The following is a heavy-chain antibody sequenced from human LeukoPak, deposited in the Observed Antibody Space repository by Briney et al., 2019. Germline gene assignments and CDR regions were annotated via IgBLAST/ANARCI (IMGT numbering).Heavy chain of an antibody. D-gene: IGHD5-18*01. CDR1: GLAFSSSW. CDR3: ARDLAYSRLDY. CDR2: INPEGSEK. V-gene: IGHV3-7*01. J-gene: IGHJ4*02. Sequence: GGSLRLSCAVSGLAFSSSWMDWVRQAPGKGLEWVASINPEGSEKYSADSVKGRFTISRDNAKNSLYLQMDSLRVEDTAFYYCARDLAYSRLDYWGQGMLVTVSS.